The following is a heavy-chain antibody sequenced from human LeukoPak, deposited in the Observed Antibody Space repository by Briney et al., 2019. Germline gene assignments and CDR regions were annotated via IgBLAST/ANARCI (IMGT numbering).Heavy chain of an antibody. J-gene: IGHJ3*02. Sequence: SVKVSCKASGGTFSSYAISWVRQAPGQGLEWMGGIIPIFGTANYAQKFQGRVTITADESTSTAYRELSSLRSEDTAVYYCARLEGSYYLDDAFDIWGEGTMVTVFS. V-gene: IGHV1-69*13. CDR2: IIPIFGTA. CDR3: ARLEGSYYLDDAFDI. D-gene: IGHD1-26*01. CDR1: GGTFSSYA.